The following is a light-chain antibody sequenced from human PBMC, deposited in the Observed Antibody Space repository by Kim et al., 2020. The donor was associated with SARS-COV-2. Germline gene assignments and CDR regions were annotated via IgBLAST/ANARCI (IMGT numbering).Light chain of an antibody. CDR1: KLGDKY. CDR2: QDT. V-gene: IGLV3-1*01. J-gene: IGLJ2*01. Sequence: SVSPGQTASITCSVDKLGDKYACWYQKKPGQSPVLVIYQDTKRPSGIPERFSGSNSGNTGTLTISGTQAMDEADYYCQAWDSSTVIFGGGTQLTVL. CDR3: QAWDSSTVI.